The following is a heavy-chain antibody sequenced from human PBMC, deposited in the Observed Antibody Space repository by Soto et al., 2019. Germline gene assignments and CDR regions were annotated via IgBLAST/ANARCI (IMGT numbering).Heavy chain of an antibody. CDR1: GCTFTSYD. D-gene: IGHD3-22*01. J-gene: IGHJ5*02. CDR3: AREYYYDSSGKGWFDP. Sequence: ASVKVSCKASGCTFTSYDINWVRQATGQGLEWMGWMNPNSGNTGYAQKFQGRVTMTRNTSISTAYMELSSLRSEDTAVYYCAREYYYDSSGKGWFDPWGQGTQVTVSS. CDR2: MNPNSGNT. V-gene: IGHV1-8*01.